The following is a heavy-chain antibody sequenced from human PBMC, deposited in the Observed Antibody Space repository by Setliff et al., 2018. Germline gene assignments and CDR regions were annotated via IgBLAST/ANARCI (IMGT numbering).Heavy chain of an antibody. V-gene: IGHV3-30*02. D-gene: IGHD3-16*02. CDR3: AKDPSWVNLGELSSPDY. Sequence: GGSLRLSCAASGFTFSAYGMHWVRQAPGKGLEWVAFIRFDGGNKYYADSVKGRFTISRDNSKNTLYLQMNSLRAEDTAVYYCAKDPSWVNLGELSSPDYWGRGTLVTVSS. CDR2: IRFDGGNK. J-gene: IGHJ4*02. CDR1: GFTFSAYG.